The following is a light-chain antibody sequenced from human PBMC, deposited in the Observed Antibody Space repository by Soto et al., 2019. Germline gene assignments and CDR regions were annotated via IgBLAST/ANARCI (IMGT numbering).Light chain of an antibody. Sequence: ETVMTQSPGTLSVSPGERATLSCRASQSVSSNLAWYQQRPGQAPRLLIYGASTRATGIPARFSGSGSGTEFTLTISSLPSEDFAVYYCQQYNKWPLFTFGPGTRVDIK. CDR3: QQYNKWPLFT. CDR1: QSVSSN. V-gene: IGKV3-15*01. CDR2: GAS. J-gene: IGKJ3*01.